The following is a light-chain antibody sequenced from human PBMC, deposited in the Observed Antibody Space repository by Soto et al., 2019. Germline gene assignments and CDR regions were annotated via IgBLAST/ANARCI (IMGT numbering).Light chain of an antibody. J-gene: IGLJ3*02. CDR1: SGDVGAYTY. V-gene: IGLV2-14*01. Sequence: QSVLTQPASVSGSPGQSITISCTGTSGDVGAYTYVSWYQQHPGKAPKLMIFEVSHRPSGVSHRFSGSKSGNTASLTISGLQAEDEADYYCSSYTISTTLVFGGGTKLTVL. CDR3: SSYTISTTLV. CDR2: EVS.